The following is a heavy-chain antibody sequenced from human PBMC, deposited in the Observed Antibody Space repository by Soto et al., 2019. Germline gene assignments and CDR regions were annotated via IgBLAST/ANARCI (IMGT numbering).Heavy chain of an antibody. V-gene: IGHV3-9*01. CDR1: GFTFDDYA. Sequence: EVQLVESGGGLVQPGRSLRLSCAASGFTFDDYAMHWDRQAPGKGLEWVSGISWNSGSIGYADSVKGRFTISRDNAKNSLNLQMNRLRAEDTALYYCAKDIAVTTGAQGGGMDVWGQGTTVTVSS. D-gene: IGHD4-17*01. CDR2: ISWNSGSI. J-gene: IGHJ6*02. CDR3: AKDIAVTTGAQGGGMDV.